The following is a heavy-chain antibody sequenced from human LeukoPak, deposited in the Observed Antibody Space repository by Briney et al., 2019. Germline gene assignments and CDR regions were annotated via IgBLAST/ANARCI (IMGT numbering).Heavy chain of an antibody. CDR2: MNPNSGNT. Sequence: GASVKVSCKASGYTFTSYDINWVRQATGQGLEWMGWMNPNSGNTGYAQKFQGRVTITRNTSISTAYMELSSLRSEDTAVYYCARGSSISSGWSYYYYMDVWGKGTTVTVSS. J-gene: IGHJ6*03. CDR3: ARGSSISSGWSYYYYMDV. CDR1: GYTFTSYD. V-gene: IGHV1-8*03. D-gene: IGHD6-19*01.